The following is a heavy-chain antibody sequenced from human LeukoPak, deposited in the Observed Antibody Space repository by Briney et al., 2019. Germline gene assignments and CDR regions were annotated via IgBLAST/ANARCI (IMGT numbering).Heavy chain of an antibody. Sequence: PSETLSLTCAVYGGSFNNYYRSWIRQPPGKGLEWIGEINHSGSTNYNPSLKSRFTISIDTSKNQFSLKLSSVTAADTAVYYCAKSLLWFGESWLDYWGQGTLVTVSS. V-gene: IGHV4-34*01. CDR3: AKSLLWFGESWLDY. J-gene: IGHJ4*02. CDR1: GGSFNNYY. D-gene: IGHD3-10*01. CDR2: INHSGST.